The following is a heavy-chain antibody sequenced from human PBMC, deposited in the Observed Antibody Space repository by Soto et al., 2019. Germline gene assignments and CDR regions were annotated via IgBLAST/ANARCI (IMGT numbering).Heavy chain of an antibody. V-gene: IGHV3-21*01. Sequence: EVQLVESGGGLVKPGGSLRLSCAASGFTFSSYSMNWVRQAPGKGLEWVSSISSSSSYIYYADSEKGRFTISRDNAKNSLYLQMNSLRAEDTAVYYCARDYYYGMDVWGQGTTVTVSS. J-gene: IGHJ6*02. CDR2: ISSSSSYI. CDR1: GFTFSSYS. CDR3: ARDYYYGMDV.